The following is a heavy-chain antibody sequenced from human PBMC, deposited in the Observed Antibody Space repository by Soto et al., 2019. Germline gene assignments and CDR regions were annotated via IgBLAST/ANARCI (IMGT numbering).Heavy chain of an antibody. CDR1: GGTFSSYA. CDR3: ARDRPLRILPKIVFDI. CDR2: IIPIFGTA. V-gene: IGHV1-69*13. Sequence: GASVKVSCKASGGTFSSYAISWVRQAPGQGLEWMGGIIPIFGTANYAQKFQGRVTITADESTSTAYMELSSLRSEDTAVYYCARDRPLRILPKIVFDIWGQGTMVIVS. J-gene: IGHJ3*02. D-gene: IGHD2-15*01.